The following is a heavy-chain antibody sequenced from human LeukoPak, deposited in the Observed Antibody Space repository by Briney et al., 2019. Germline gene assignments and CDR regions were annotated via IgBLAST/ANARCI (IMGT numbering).Heavy chain of an antibody. V-gene: IGHV1-3*01. CDR2: INAGNGNT. CDR3: ARDQIVAAAGTRYYYYGMDV. D-gene: IGHD6-13*01. J-gene: IGHJ6*02. Sequence: ASVKVSCKASGYTFTSYAMHWVRRAPGQRLEWMGWINAGNGNTKYSQKFQGRVTITRDTSASTAYMELSSLRSEDTAVYYCARDQIVAAAGTRYYYYGMDVWGQGTTVTVSS. CDR1: GYTFTSYA.